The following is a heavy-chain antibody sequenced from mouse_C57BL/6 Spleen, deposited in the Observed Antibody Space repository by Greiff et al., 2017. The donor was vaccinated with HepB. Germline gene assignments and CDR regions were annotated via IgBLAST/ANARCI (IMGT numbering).Heavy chain of an antibody. Sequence: EVQLVESGGGLVKPGGSLKLSCAASGFTFSDYGMHWVRQAPEKGLEWVAYISSGSSTIYYADTVKGRFTISRDNAKNTLFLQMTSLRSEDTAMYYCARVDSSGYWGQGTLVTVSA. J-gene: IGHJ3*01. D-gene: IGHD3-2*02. CDR2: ISSGSSTI. CDR3: ARVDSSGY. CDR1: GFTFSDYG. V-gene: IGHV5-17*01.